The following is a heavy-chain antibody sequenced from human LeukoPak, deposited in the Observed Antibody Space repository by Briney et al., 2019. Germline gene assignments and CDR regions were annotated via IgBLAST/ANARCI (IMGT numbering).Heavy chain of an antibody. CDR3: ARDGAAAASGTWA. Sequence: GGSLRLSCAASGFTVGNNYMNWVRQAPGKGLEWISLIYSGGRTHYADSVKGRFTISRDNSKNTLYLQMNNVRAEDTAVYYCARDGAAAASGTWAWGRGTLVTVSS. V-gene: IGHV3-53*01. J-gene: IGHJ5*02. D-gene: IGHD6-13*01. CDR1: GFTVGNNY. CDR2: IYSGGRT.